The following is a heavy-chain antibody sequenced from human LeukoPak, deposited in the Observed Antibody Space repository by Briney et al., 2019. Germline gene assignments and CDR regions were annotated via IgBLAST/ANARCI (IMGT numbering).Heavy chain of an antibody. CDR2: GGSCGST. J-gene: IGHJ6*03. CDR3: AKMRGQYYHSYYMDA. V-gene: IGHV3-23*01. CDR1: GFIFSSYA. Sequence: GESLTLSCPASGFIFSSYAMICDRPPPGKALEWVSYGGSCGSTYYADSVKGRFTVSRDNSKSTLYLQMTSLPAEDTAVYYCAKMRGQYYHSYYMDAWGKGTTVTVSS.